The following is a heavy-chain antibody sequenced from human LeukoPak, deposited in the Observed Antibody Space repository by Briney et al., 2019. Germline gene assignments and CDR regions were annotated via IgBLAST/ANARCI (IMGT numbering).Heavy chain of an antibody. D-gene: IGHD5-18*01. CDR1: GGSFSGYY. CDR3: ARKGGYSYGYSFDY. V-gene: IGHV4-34*01. J-gene: IGHJ4*02. Sequence: PSETLSLTCAVYGGSFSGYYWSWIRQPPGKGLEWIGEINHSGSTNCNPSLKSRVTISVDTSKNQFSLKLSSVTAADTAVYYCARKGGYSYGYSFDYWGQGTLVTVSS. CDR2: INHSGST.